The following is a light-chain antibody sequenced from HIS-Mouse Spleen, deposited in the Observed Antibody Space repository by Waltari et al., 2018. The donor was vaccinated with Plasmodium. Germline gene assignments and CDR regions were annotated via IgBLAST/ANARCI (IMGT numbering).Light chain of an antibody. Sequence: QSALTQPASVSGSPGQSITISCTGTSSDVGSYNLVSWYQQQPGKAPKLIFYEGCKRPSGVANGVSASKSGNTASMTISGLQAEDEADYCCCSYAGSTTWVFGGGTKLPVL. CDR2: EGC. CDR1: SSDVGSYNL. V-gene: IGLV2-23*01. J-gene: IGLJ3*02. CDR3: CSYAGSTTWV.